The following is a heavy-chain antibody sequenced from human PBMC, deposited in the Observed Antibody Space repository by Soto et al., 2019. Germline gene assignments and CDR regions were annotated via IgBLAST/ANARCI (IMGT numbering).Heavy chain of an antibody. CDR3: VKWNGYGDY. J-gene: IGHJ4*02. Sequence: VQLLAAGGGLVQPGGSLRLSCVVSGFTFTSYGVTWVRQAPGKGLAWVCGFSGGSGATHYRDSEKGRFTISRDDSRSTVYLQMNSLGVDDTAVYYCVKWNGYGDYWGQGTLVSVSS. V-gene: IGHV3-23*01. CDR2: FSGGSGAT. D-gene: IGHD1-1*01. CDR1: GFTFTSYG.